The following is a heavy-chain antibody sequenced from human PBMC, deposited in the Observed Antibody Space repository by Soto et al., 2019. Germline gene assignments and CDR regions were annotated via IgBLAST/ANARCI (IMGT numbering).Heavy chain of an antibody. CDR2: IWNDGNNK. Sequence: GGSLRLSCAASGFTFSSYGMHWVRQAPGEGLEWVAVIWNDGNNKYYADSVKGRFTISRDNSKNTLYLQMNSLRAEDTAVYYCAREQDTAMATSFDPWGQGTLVTVSS. J-gene: IGHJ5*02. D-gene: IGHD5-18*01. V-gene: IGHV3-33*01. CDR3: AREQDTAMATSFDP. CDR1: GFTFSSYG.